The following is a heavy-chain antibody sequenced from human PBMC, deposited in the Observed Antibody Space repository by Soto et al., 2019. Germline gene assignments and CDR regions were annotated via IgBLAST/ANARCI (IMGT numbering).Heavy chain of an antibody. CDR3: ARGTIAARPDKSDYYAYGIDV. CDR2: IIPIFGTA. Sequence: SVKVSCKASGGTFSSYAISWVRQARGQGLEWMGGIIPIFGTANYAQKFQGRVTITADESTSTAYMELSSLRSEDTAVYYCARGTIAARPDKSDYYAYGIDVWGQGTPVTLSS. J-gene: IGHJ6*02. D-gene: IGHD6-6*01. CDR1: GGTFSSYA. V-gene: IGHV1-69*13.